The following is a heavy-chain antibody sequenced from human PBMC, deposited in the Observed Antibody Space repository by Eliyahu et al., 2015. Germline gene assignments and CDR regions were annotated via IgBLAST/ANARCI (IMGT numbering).Heavy chain of an antibody. CDR3: ANRPTTRQFDY. CDR2: ISGSGDNT. CDR1: GXTFSIFG. V-gene: IGHV3-23*01. Sequence: EVQLLESGGGLIQPGGSLRLSCAASGXTFSIFGMRWVRQAPGKGLEWVSTISGSGDNTYYADSVKGRFTISRDNSKNTLYLQMNSLRAEDTAVYYCANRPTTRQFDYWGQGTLVTVSS. J-gene: IGHJ4*02. D-gene: IGHD1-26*01.